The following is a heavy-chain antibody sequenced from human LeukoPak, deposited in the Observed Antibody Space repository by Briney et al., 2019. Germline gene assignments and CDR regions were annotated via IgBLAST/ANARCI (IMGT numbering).Heavy chain of an antibody. D-gene: IGHD6-19*01. V-gene: IGHV1-18*04. Sequence: VASVKVSCKASGYTFSNYGISWVRQAPGLGLEWMGWTSYNGNTNYAQKFQDRVTMTTGTSTTTAYMELRSLESDDTAVYYCARHSGSGWQALGYWGQGTLVTVSS. CDR3: ARHSGSGWQALGY. CDR2: TSYNGNT. CDR1: GYTFSNYG. J-gene: IGHJ4*02.